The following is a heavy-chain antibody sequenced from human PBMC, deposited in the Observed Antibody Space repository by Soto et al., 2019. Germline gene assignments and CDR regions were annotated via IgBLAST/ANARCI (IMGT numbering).Heavy chain of an antibody. J-gene: IGHJ6*02. CDR1: GGSISSGGYS. V-gene: IGHV4-30-2*01. Sequence: QLQLQESGSGLVKPSQTLSLTCAVSGGSISSGGYSWSWIRQPPGKGLEWIGYTYHSGSTYYNPSLQSRVTLPVXRXKNQFSLKLSSVTAADTAVYYCARAHYGDYGYGMDVWGQGTTVTVSS. D-gene: IGHD4-17*01. CDR3: ARAHYGDYGYGMDV. CDR2: TYHSGST.